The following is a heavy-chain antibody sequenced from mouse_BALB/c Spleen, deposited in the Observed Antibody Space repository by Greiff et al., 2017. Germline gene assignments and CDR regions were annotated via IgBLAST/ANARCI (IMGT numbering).Heavy chain of an antibody. J-gene: IGHJ3*01. V-gene: IGHV14-3*02. Sequence: VQLQQSGAELVKPGASVKLSCTASGFNITDTYMHWVKQRPEQGLEWIGRIDPANGNTKYDPKFQGKATLTADTSSNTAYLQLSSLTSEDTAVYDGAGDYYGSSSWCAYWGQGTLVTVSA. CDR2: IDPANGNT. CDR3: AGDYYGSSSWCAY. D-gene: IGHD1-1*01. CDR1: GFNITDTY.